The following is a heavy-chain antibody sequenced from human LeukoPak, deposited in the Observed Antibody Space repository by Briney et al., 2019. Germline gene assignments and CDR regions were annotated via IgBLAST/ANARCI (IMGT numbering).Heavy chain of an antibody. CDR2: INAGNGNT. CDR1: GYTFTSYA. CDR3: ARAYVWFGELLGY. V-gene: IGHV1-3*01. D-gene: IGHD3-10*01. Sequence: ASVKVSCKASGYTFTSYAMHWVRQAPGQRLEWMGWINAGNGNTKYSQKFQGRVTITRDTSASTAYMELSSLRSEDTAVYYCARAYVWFGELLGYWGQGTLVTVSS. J-gene: IGHJ4*02.